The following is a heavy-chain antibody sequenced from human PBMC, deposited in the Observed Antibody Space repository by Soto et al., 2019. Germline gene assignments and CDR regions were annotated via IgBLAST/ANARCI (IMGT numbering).Heavy chain of an antibody. Sequence: SETLSLTCTVSGGSISSYYWSWFRQPPGKGLEWIGYIYYSGSTNYNPSLKSRVTISVDTSKNQFSLRLSSVTAADTAVYYCARESTYYYDSSGYYQALFDYWGQGTLVTVSS. J-gene: IGHJ4*02. D-gene: IGHD3-22*01. CDR3: ARESTYYYDSSGYYQALFDY. CDR2: IYYSGST. CDR1: GGSISSYY. V-gene: IGHV4-59*01.